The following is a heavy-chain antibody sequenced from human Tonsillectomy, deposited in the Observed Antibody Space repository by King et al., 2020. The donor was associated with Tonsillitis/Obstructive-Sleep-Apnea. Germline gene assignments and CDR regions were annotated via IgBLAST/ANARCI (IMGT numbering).Heavy chain of an antibody. CDR2: IDPSDSYT. D-gene: IGHD5-24*01. CDR1: GYSFTSYW. CDR3: AGREDRYFDL. V-gene: IGHV5-10-1*03. Sequence: VKLVESGAEVKKPGESLKISCKGSGYSFTSYWISWVRQMPGKGLEWMGRIDPSDSYTNYSPSFQGHVTISVDKSISTAYLQWSSLKASDTAVYYCAGREDRYFDLWGRGTLVTVSS. J-gene: IGHJ2*01.